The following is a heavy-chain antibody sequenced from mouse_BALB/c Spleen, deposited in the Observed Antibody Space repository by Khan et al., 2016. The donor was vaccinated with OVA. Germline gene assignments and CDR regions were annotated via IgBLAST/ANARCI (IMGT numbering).Heavy chain of an antibody. CDR2: IDPFSGGT. CDR1: GYSFTSYY. CDR3: TRHGYVAWFTY. J-gene: IGHJ3*01. Sequence: QLKESGPELMKPGASVKISCKASGYSFTSYYIHWVMQSHGKSLEWIGYIDPFSGGTTYNQKFKGKATLTVDKSSSTAYIHLSSLTSEDSAVYYCTRHGYVAWFTYWGQGTLVTVSA. V-gene: IGHV1S135*01. D-gene: IGHD2-2*01.